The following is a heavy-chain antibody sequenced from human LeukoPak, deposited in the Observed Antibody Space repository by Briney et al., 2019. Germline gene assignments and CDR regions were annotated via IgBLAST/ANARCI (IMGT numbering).Heavy chain of an antibody. Sequence: PSETLSLTCTVSGGSISSYYWSWIRQPPGKGLEWIGNIYYSGSTNYNPSLKSRVTISVDTSKNQFSLKLSSVTAADTAVYYCARQNPNLISGLWDVDYYYGMDVWGQGTTVTVSS. CDR1: GGSISSYY. CDR3: ARQNPNLISGLWDVDYYYGMDV. CDR2: IYYSGST. D-gene: IGHD1-14*01. J-gene: IGHJ6*02. V-gene: IGHV4-59*08.